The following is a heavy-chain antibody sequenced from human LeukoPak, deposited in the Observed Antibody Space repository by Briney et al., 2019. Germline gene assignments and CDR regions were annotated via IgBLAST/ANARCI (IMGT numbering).Heavy chain of an antibody. CDR1: GFTFDDYA. CDR3: AKGGGGRLIYYYYMDV. Sequence: SLRLSCAASGFTFDDYAMHWVRQAPGKGLEWVSGITWNSDNIEYAGSVKGRFTISRDNAKNSLYLQMNSLRAEDMALYYCAKGGGGRLIYYYYMDVWGKGTTVTVSS. J-gene: IGHJ6*03. CDR2: ITWNSDNI. V-gene: IGHV3-9*03. D-gene: IGHD3-16*01.